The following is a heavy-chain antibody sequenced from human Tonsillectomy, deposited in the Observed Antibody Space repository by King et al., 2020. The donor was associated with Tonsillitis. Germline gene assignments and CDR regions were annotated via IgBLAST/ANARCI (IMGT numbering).Heavy chain of an antibody. CDR1: GYTFTDYD. CDR3: ATGPIFRAVVGSSYGMDV. CDR2: MNPKSGNR. D-gene: IGHD3-3*02. Sequence: QLVQSGAEVKKPGASVKVSCQASGYTFTDYDMNWVRQATGQGLEWMGWMNPKSGNRGYAQKFQGRLVMTRDISTNTAYMELSGLKYEYTAVYYCATGPIFRAVVGSSYGMDVWGQGTTVTVSS. J-gene: IGHJ6*02. V-gene: IGHV1-8*02.